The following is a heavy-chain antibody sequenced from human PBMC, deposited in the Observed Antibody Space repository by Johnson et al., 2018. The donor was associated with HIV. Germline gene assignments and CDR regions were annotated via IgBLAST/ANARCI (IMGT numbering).Heavy chain of an antibody. J-gene: IGHJ3*02. D-gene: IGHD3-22*01. V-gene: IGHV3-23*04. CDR2: LGGSGANT. Sequence: MQLVESRGGLEQPGGSLRLPGSASRITSSRYAMSWVRQAPGKGLEWVSSLGGSGANTYYADPVKGRFTISRDNSKNTLYLQMNSLRAEDTGVYYCAKNQAKNRKHYDVKMEDAFDIWGQGTMVIVSS. CDR3: AKNQAKNRKHYDVKMEDAFDI. CDR1: RITSSRYA.